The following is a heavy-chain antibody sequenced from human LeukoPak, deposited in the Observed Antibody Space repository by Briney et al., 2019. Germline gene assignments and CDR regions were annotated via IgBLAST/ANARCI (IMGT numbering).Heavy chain of an antibody. Sequence: PSETLSLTCTVSGDSISSTSYYWGWIRQPPGKGLEWIASIYSSGSTSYNPSLKSRVTMSVDTSKNHFSLKLTSVTAADTALYYCARHLGRLSAGCPYDGFDTWGQGTMVTVSS. D-gene: IGHD2-2*01. V-gene: IGHV4-39*01. CDR3: ARHLGRLSAGCPYDGFDT. CDR1: GDSISSTSYY. CDR2: IYSSGST. J-gene: IGHJ3*02.